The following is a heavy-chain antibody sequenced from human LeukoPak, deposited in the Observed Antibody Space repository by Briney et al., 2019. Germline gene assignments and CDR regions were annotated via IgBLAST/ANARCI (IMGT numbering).Heavy chain of an antibody. V-gene: IGHV1-2*02. Sequence: ASVKVSCKASGYTFTGYYTHWVRQAPGQGLEWMGWINPNSGGTNYARKFQGRVTMTRDTSISTAYMELSRLRSDDTAVYYCAREFPLDSSSNYYYYGMDVWGQGTTVTVSS. CDR2: INPNSGGT. D-gene: IGHD6-6*01. CDR3: AREFPLDSSSNYYYYGMDV. J-gene: IGHJ6*02. CDR1: GYTFTGYY.